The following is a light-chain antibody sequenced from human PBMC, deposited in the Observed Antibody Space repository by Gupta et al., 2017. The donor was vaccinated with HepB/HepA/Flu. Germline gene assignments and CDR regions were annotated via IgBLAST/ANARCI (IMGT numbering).Light chain of an antibody. Sequence: DIQMIQSPSSMSASVGDRVTSNCRASQRISSYLTWYKQKPSKAPKLLIYAAAILQSGDPSRFGGSGFATDLTLTIISRQPEDFASYYCQQIYSTRPLTFGGGIKVDIK. CDR2: AAA. V-gene: IGKV1-39*01. J-gene: IGKJ4*01. CDR3: QQIYSTRPLT. CDR1: QRISSY.